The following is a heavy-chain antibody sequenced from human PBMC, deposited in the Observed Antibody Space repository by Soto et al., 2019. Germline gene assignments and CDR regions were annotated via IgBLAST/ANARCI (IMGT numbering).Heavy chain of an antibody. CDR2: INPNSGGT. CDR3: ARGYDFWSGYSAYYYYYGMDV. D-gene: IGHD3-3*01. V-gene: IGHV1-2*04. Sequence: ASVKVSCKASGYTFTGYYMHWVRQAPGQGLEWMGWINPNSGGTNYAQKFQGWVTMTRDTSISTAYMELSRLGSDDTAVYYCARGYDFWSGYSAYYYYYGMDVWGQGTTVTVSS. CDR1: GYTFTGYY. J-gene: IGHJ6*02.